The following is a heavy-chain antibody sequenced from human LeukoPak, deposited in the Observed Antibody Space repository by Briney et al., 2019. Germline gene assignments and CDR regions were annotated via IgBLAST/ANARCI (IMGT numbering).Heavy chain of an antibody. CDR2: IYDTGST. D-gene: IGHD3-9*01. V-gene: IGHV4-38-2*02. J-gene: IGHJ5*02. Sequence: SEAVSLTCSVSGFSISSGYYWGWIRQPPGKGLEWIGSIYDTGSTYYNPSLKSRVTIFVDTSKNQFSLRLTSVTAADTAMYYCARQNHDIGTNWFDPWGQGTLVTVSS. CDR3: ARQNHDIGTNWFDP. CDR1: GFSISSGYY.